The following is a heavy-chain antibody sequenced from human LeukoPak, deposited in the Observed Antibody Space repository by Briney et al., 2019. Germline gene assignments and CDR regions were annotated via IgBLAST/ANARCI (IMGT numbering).Heavy chain of an antibody. CDR3: AGGSLVWQFDY. CDR2: IYSDGSA. CDR1: GFTVSSNY. D-gene: IGHD2-8*01. Sequence: GGSLRLSCAASGFTVSSNYMSWVRQAPGKGLEWVSVIYSDGSAYYPDSVKGRFTFSRDNSKNTLYLQMNSLRADDTAVYFCAGGSLVWQFDYWGQGTLVAVSS. J-gene: IGHJ4*02. V-gene: IGHV3-53*01.